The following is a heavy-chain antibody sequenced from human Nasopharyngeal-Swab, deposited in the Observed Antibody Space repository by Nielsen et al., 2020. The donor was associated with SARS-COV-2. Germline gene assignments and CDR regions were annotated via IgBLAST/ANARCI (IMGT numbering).Heavy chain of an antibody. CDR1: GYTFTSYG. D-gene: IGHD3-9*01. V-gene: IGHV1-18*01. CDR2: ISAYNGNT. J-gene: IGHJ3*02. CDR3: ARVSQLRYFDWLLGGVGAFDI. Sequence: ASVKVSCQASGYTFTSYGISWVRQAPGQGLEWMGWISAYNGNTNYAQKLQGRVTMTTDTSTSTAYMELRSLRSDDTAVYYCARVSQLRYFDWLLGGVGAFDIWGQGTMVTVSS.